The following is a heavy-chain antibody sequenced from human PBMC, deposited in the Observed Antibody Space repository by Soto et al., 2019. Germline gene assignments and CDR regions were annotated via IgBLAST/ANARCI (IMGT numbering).Heavy chain of an antibody. D-gene: IGHD2-15*01. CDR2: TYYRSKWYN. Sequence: SQTLSLTCAISGDSVSSNSAAWNWFRQSPSRGLEWLGRTYYRSKWYNDYAVSVKSRITINPDTSKNQSSLQLNSVTPEDTAVYYCARELVVAATSWFDPWGQGTLVTVSS. J-gene: IGHJ5*02. CDR3: ARELVVAATSWFDP. CDR1: GDSVSSNSAA. V-gene: IGHV6-1*01.